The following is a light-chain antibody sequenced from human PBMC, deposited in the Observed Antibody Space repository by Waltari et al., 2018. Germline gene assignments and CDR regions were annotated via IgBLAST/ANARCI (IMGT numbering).Light chain of an antibody. Sequence: EIVVTQSPATLSVSPGERATLSCMTSQIPSNVAWYQQKPGQAPRLLISAASTRATGVPARFSGSGSEPEFTLTISSLQPEDSAVYYCQQYYSSPYTFGQGTKLEI. V-gene: IGKV3-15*01. CDR3: QQYYSSPYT. CDR1: QIPSN. CDR2: AAS. J-gene: IGKJ2*01.